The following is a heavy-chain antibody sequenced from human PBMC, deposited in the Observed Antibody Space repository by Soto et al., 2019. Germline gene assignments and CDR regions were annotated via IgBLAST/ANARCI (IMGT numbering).Heavy chain of an antibody. V-gene: IGHV3-23*01. CDR3: AREAVFGLTMHYYHYMDV. CDR2: VSGSSGST. Sequence: GGSLRLSCAASGFTFSSYAMSWVRQAPGKGLEWVSAVSGSSGSTYYADSVKGRFTISRDTSKNTLYLHMNSLRADDTAVYYCAREAVFGLTMHYYHYMDVWGKGTTVTVSS. J-gene: IGHJ6*03. D-gene: IGHD3-3*01. CDR1: GFTFSSYA.